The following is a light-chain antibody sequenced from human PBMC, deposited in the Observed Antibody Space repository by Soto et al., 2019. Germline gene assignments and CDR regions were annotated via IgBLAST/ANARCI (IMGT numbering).Light chain of an antibody. J-gene: IGKJ1*01. CDR1: QSLLNSNGYNC. Sequence: DIVMTQSPVSLPVTPGEPASISCGSSQSLLNSNGYNCLEWYLQKPGQSPQLLIYLGSNRASGVPDRFSGSGSGTDFTLKISRVEAEDVGVYFCMQSLQTPLTFGQGTKVDIK. CDR3: MQSLQTPLT. V-gene: IGKV2-28*01. CDR2: LGS.